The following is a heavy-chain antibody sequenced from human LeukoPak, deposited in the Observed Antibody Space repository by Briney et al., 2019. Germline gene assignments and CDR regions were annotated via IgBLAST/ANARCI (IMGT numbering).Heavy chain of an antibody. CDR1: GGSIDITNY. J-gene: IGHJ4*02. V-gene: IGHV4-4*02. Sequence: SETLSLTCGVSGGSIDITNYWSWVRQAPGRGLEWIGEISHDGTTNYNSSLRSRVAMSFDRANSQFSLSLTSVTAADTAVYYCTRENRPFCPFAFWGQGVLVTVSS. D-gene: IGHD2/OR15-2a*01. CDR3: TRENRPFCPFAF. CDR2: ISHDGTT.